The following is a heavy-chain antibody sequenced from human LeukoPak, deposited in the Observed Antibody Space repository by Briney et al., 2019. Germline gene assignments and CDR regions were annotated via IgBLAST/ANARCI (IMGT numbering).Heavy chain of an antibody. J-gene: IGHJ6*04. CDR3: ARQGTSEDYYGMDV. CDR2: IDPSDSYT. Sequence: GESLKISCKGSGYSFTSYWISWGRQMPGKGLEWGGRIDPSDSYTNYSPSFQGHVTISADKSISTAYLQWSSLKASDTAMYYCARQGTSEDYYGMDVWGKGTTVTVSS. V-gene: IGHV5-10-1*01. D-gene: IGHD3-3*01. CDR1: GYSFTSYW.